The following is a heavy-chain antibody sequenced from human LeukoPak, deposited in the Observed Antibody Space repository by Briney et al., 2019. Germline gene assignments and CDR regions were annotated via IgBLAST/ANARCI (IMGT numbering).Heavy chain of an antibody. D-gene: IGHD4-17*01. CDR1: GGSISSYY. Sequence: SETLSLTCTVSGGSISSYYWSWIRQPPGKGLEWIGYIYYSGSTYYNPSLKSRVTISVDTSKNQFSLKLSSVTAADTAVYYCARDRDGDYVDWFDPWGQGTLVTVSS. V-gene: IGHV4-30-4*01. CDR2: IYYSGST. CDR3: ARDRDGDYVDWFDP. J-gene: IGHJ5*02.